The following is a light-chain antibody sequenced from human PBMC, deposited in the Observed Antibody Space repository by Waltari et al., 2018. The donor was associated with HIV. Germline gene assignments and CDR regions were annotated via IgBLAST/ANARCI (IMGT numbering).Light chain of an antibody. V-gene: IGLV1-47*01. CDR3: AAWDDSLSGWM. CDR1: GSNIGGDY. Sequence: QSVLTQPPSASGTPGQRVSISCSGSGSNIGGDYVYWYQHLHGTTPKLLIYRDSQRPAGVPDRFSGSKSGTSASLAISELRSDDEADYYCAAWDDSLSGWMFGGGTKLTVL. J-gene: IGLJ3*02. CDR2: RDS.